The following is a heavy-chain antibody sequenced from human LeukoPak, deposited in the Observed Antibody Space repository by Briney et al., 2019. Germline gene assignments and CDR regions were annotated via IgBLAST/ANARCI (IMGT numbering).Heavy chain of an antibody. CDR2: IWYDGSNK. J-gene: IGHJ4*02. V-gene: IGHV3-33*08. CDR1: GFTFSSYG. CDR3: ARDVVYYDSSGYYCDY. Sequence: GRSLRLSCAASGFTFSSYGMHWVRQAPGKGLEWVAVIWYDGSNKYYADSVKGRFTISRDNSKNTLYLQMNSLRAVDTAVYYCARDVVYYDSSGYYCDYWGQGTLVTVSS. D-gene: IGHD3-22*01.